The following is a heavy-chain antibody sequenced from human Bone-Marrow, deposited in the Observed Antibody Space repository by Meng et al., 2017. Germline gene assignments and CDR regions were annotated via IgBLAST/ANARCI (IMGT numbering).Heavy chain of an antibody. CDR1: GDSVPSNSAA. V-gene: IGHV6-1*01. Sequence: VQLQQSAPGLVKPSQTLPLTCAISGDSVPSNSAAWSWIRQSPSRGLEWLGRTYYRSKWYNDYAVSVKSRITVNPDPSKNQFSLQLDSVTPEDTAVYYCVRSNVNNWFDPWGQGTLVTVSS. CDR3: VRSNVNNWFDP. D-gene: IGHD4-11*01. J-gene: IGHJ5*02. CDR2: TYYRSKWYN.